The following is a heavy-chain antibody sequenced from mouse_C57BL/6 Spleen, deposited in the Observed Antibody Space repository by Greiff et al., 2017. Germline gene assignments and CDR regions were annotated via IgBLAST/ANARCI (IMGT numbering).Heavy chain of an antibody. CDR3: ARSDYEKDYFDY. CDR1: GYTFTSYW. CDR2: IYPGSGST. V-gene: IGHV1-55*01. Sequence: QVQLKQPGAELVKPGASVKMSCKASGYTFTSYWITWVKQRPGQGLEWIGDIYPGSGSTNYNEKFKSKATLTVDTSSSTAYMQLSSLTSEDSAVYYCARSDYEKDYFDYWGQGTTLTVSS. J-gene: IGHJ2*01. D-gene: IGHD2-4*01.